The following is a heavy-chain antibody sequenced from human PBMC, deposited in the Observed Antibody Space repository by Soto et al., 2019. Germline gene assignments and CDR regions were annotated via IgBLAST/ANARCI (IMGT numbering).Heavy chain of an antibody. CDR3: ARVETTAYSFDY. CDR1: GFTFSAHY. Sequence: EVQVVESGGGLVQPGGSLRVSCAASGFTFSAHYMDWVRLAPGKGLEWVGRARNKSKGYTTEYAASVNGRFTISRDDSKSSLYLQMNSLKTEDTAVYYCARVETTAYSFDYWGQGTLVTVSS. V-gene: IGHV3-72*01. D-gene: IGHD1-7*01. J-gene: IGHJ4*02. CDR2: ARNKSKGYTT.